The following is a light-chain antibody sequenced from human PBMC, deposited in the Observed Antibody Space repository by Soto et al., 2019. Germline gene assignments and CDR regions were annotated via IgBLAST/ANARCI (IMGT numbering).Light chain of an antibody. CDR1: QSISSW. CDR3: QQYNSYSQT. Sequence: DIQMTQSPSTLSASVGDRVTITCRASQSISSWLAWYQQKPGKAPKLLIYDASSLESGVPSRFSGSGSGTEFTLTTSSLQPDDFATYYCQQYNSYSQTFRQGTKVDIX. V-gene: IGKV1-5*01. J-gene: IGKJ1*01. CDR2: DAS.